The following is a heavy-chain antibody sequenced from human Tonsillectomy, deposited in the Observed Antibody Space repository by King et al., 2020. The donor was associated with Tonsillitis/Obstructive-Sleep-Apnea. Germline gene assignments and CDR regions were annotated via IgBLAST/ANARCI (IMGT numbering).Heavy chain of an antibody. V-gene: IGHV3-21*01. D-gene: IGHD2-2*02. CDR3: ARAPGYCSSTSCYTGWYFDL. Sequence: VQLVESGGGLVKPGGSLRLSCAASGFTFSSYSMNWVRQAPGKGLEWGSSISSSSSYIYYADSVKGRFTISRDNAKNSLYLQMNSLRAEDTAVYYCARAPGYCSSTSCYTGWYFDLWGRGTLVTVSS. J-gene: IGHJ2*01. CDR1: GFTFSSYS. CDR2: ISSSSSYI.